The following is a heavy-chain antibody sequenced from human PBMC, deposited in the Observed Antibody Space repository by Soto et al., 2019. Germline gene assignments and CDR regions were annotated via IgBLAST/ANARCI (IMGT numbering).Heavy chain of an antibody. V-gene: IGHV2-26*01. J-gene: IGHJ2*01. Sequence: QVTLKESGPVLVKPTETLTLTCTVSGFSLSNARMGVSWIRQPPGKALEWLAHIFSNDEKSYSTSLKSRLTISKDTSKSQVVLTMTNLDPVDTATYYCARIPGRYAGDYVSIWYFDLWGRGTLVTVSS. CDR1: GFSLSNARMG. CDR2: IFSNDEK. CDR3: ARIPGRYAGDYVSIWYFDL. D-gene: IGHD4-17*01.